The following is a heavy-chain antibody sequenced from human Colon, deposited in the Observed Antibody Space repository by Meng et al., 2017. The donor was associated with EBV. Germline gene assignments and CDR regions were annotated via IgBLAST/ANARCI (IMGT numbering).Heavy chain of an antibody. V-gene: IGHV4-30-2*01. Sequence: LQHLDPGLARPSRYLSPPFAVAGCSTSSGDCPWSWIRQPPGQGLEWIGYIYPGGTTYNTSLKSRVTISVDNSKNQFSLRLTSVTAADTAVYYCARGPYCGGDCYWFDPWGQGTLVTVSS. CDR3: ARGPYCGGDCYWFDP. J-gene: IGHJ5*02. D-gene: IGHD2-21*02. CDR2: IYPGGTT. CDR1: GCSTSSGDCP.